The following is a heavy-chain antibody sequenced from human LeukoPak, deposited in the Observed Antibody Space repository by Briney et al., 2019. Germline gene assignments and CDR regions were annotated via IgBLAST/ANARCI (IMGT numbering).Heavy chain of an antibody. CDR1: GLTFSSYW. V-gene: IGHV3-74*01. CDR3: ARDRGSYSDY. CDR2: VNTDGSTP. J-gene: IGHJ4*02. D-gene: IGHD3-16*01. Sequence: GGSLRLSCAASGLTFSSYWMHCVRQAPGKGLVWVSRVNTDGSTPTYADSVKGRFTISRDNAKNTLYLQMNSLRAEDTAVYYCARDRGSYSDYWGQGTLVTVSS.